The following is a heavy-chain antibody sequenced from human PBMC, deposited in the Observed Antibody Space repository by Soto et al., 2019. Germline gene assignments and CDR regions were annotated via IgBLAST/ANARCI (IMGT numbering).Heavy chain of an antibody. D-gene: IGHD2-15*01. J-gene: IGHJ5*02. CDR2: ISSSGSTI. CDR3: ARDLVVVARGWFDP. CDR1: GFTFSDYY. Sequence: GGSLRLSCAASGFTFSDYYMSWIRQAPGKGLEWVSYISSSGSTIYYADSVKGRFTISRDNAKNSLYLQMNSLRAEDTAVYYCARDLVVVARGWFDPWGQGTLVTVSS. V-gene: IGHV3-11*01.